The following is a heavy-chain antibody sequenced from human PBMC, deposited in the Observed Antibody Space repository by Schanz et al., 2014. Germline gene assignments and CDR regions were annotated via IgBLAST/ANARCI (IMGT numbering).Heavy chain of an antibody. CDR1: GFTFSSYT. CDR2: ISGSGGST. Sequence: EVQLLESGGGLVRPGGSLRLSCAASGFTFSSYTMNWVRQAPGKGLKWVSAISGSGGSTVYADSVKGRFTISRDNAKNSLYLQMNSLTAEDTAVYYCARGVRIDYWGQGTLVTVSS. J-gene: IGHJ4*02. D-gene: IGHD3-3*01. V-gene: IGHV3-23*01. CDR3: ARGVRIDY.